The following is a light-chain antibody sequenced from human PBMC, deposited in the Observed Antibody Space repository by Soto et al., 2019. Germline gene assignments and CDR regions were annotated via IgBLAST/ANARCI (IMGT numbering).Light chain of an antibody. Sequence: DIQMTQSPSSLSASVGDRVTITCRASQSISSYLNWYQQKPGKAPKLLIYAASSLQSGVPSRFSGSGSGTDFTLTISSLQPEDFATYYCQQSYSYLWTFGQGTKLEIK. CDR3: QQSYSYLWT. CDR2: AAS. V-gene: IGKV1-39*01. J-gene: IGKJ2*02. CDR1: QSISSY.